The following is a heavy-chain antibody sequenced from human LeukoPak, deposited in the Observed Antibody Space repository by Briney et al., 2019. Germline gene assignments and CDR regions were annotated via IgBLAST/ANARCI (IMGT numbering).Heavy chain of an antibody. CDR3: ARDRSQGPYCGGDCYRGYYYYGMDV. Sequence: GASVKVSCKASGYTFTSYYMHWVRQAPGQGLEWMGIINPSGGSTSYAQKFQGRVTMTRDTSTSTVYMELSSPRSEDTAVYYCARDRSQGPYCGGDCYRGYYYYGMDVWGQGTTVTVSS. CDR1: GYTFTSYY. J-gene: IGHJ6*02. D-gene: IGHD2-21*02. V-gene: IGHV1-46*01. CDR2: INPSGGST.